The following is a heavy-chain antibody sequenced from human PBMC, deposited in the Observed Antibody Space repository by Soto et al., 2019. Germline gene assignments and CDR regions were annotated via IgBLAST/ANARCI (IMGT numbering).Heavy chain of an antibody. CDR2: IRGYNGKT. D-gene: IGHD2-21*02. CDR3: ARAGDVTYYSYGMDI. CDR1: GYTFSSYG. V-gene: IGHV1-18*01. Sequence: QGQLVQSGGEVKKPGASVKVSCKASGYTFSSYGISWVRQAPGQGLEWMGWIRGYNGKTSYAQKVQDRVTMTTATAXXTVYMELRSLRSDDTAVYYCARAGDVTYYSYGMDIWCQGTTVTVSS. J-gene: IGHJ6*02.